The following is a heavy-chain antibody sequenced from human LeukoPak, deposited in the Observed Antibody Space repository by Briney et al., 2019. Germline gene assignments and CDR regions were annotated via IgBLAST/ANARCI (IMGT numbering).Heavy chain of an antibody. CDR1: GDSVSRNSAA. D-gene: IGHD6-19*01. CDR3: ARDGGSVAVAGLYYYYGMDV. V-gene: IGHV6-1*01. J-gene: IGHJ6*02. CDR2: TYYRSKWYN. Sequence: SQTLSLTCAISGDSVSRNSAARDWTRHSPSSGLEWLERTYYRSKWYNDYAVPVKSRITINPDTSKNQFSLQLNSVTPEDTAVYYCARDGGSVAVAGLYYYYGMDVWGQGTTVTVSS.